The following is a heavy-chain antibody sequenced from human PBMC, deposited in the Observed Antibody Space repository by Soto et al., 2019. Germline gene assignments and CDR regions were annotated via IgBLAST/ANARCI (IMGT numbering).Heavy chain of an antibody. D-gene: IGHD4-4*01. CDR2: IWHTGST. J-gene: IGHJ5*01. CDR1: GESISSSLYY. CDR3: ARHPNDYSKVWYIDS. V-gene: IGHV4-39*01. Sequence: QLQLQESGPGLVKPSETLSLTCSVAGESISSSLYYWAWVRQSPGKGLEWIGSIWHTGSTFYNPSVKNRVTMSVDTSQKQLSLRLTSATAADTGVYYCARHPNDYSKVWYIDSWGRGTLVTVSS.